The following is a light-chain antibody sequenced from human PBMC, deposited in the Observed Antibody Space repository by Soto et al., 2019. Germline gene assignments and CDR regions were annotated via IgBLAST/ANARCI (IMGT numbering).Light chain of an antibody. V-gene: IGKV1-27*01. CDR3: QKYNSVPVT. CDR1: QDISIF. Sequence: IQMTQSPSSLSASVGDRVTITCRASQDISIFLAWYQQKPGTIPKLLIYSASTLQSGVPSRFSGSGFGTDFSLTISNLQPEDVATYYCQKYNSVPVTFGQGTRLEI. J-gene: IGKJ5*01. CDR2: SAS.